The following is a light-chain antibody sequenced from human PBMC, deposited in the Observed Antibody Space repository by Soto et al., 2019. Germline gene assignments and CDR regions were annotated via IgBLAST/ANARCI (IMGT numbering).Light chain of an antibody. V-gene: IGLV2-14*01. CDR3: SSKSPDF. CDR2: EVS. Sequence: LAQPASVSGSPGQSITISCTGTSSGIRDYNYVSWYQQLPGNAPKLIMYEVSNRPSGISNRFSGSKSGNTASLTISGLQAEDEADYYCSSKSPDFFGTGTRSPS. CDR1: SSGIRDYNY. J-gene: IGLJ1*01.